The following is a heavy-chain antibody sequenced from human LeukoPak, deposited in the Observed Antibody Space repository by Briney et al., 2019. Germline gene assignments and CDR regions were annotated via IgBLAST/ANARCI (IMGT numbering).Heavy chain of an antibody. Sequence: GGSLRLPCAAPGFIFSSYAMSGVRQFPGKGREWVSKITGSGGSTYYADSVKGRFTISRDNSKNTLYLQMNSLRVEDTAVYYCAKSRIGAAARDIDYWGQGSLVTVSS. D-gene: IGHD6-13*01. CDR3: AKSRIGAAARDIDY. CDR2: ITGSGGST. V-gene: IGHV3-23*01. J-gene: IGHJ4*02. CDR1: GFIFSSYA.